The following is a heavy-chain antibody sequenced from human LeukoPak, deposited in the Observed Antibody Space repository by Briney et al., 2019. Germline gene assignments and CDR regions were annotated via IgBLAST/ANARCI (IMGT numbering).Heavy chain of an antibody. V-gene: IGHV4-4*07. CDR2: IYTSGST. CDR1: GGSISSYY. CDR3: ARDSDGYNLYYFDY. J-gene: IGHJ4*02. D-gene: IGHD5-24*01. Sequence: SDTLSLTCTVSGGSISSYYWSWIRQPAGKGLEWIGRIYTSGSTNYNPSLKTRVTMSVDTSKHNFSLKLSSVTAEDTAVYYCARDSDGYNLYYFDYWGQGTLVTVSS.